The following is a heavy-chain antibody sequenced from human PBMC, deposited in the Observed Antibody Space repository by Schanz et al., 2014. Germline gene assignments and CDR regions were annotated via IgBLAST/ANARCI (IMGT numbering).Heavy chain of an antibody. J-gene: IGHJ4*02. CDR2: VNHGGYT. V-gene: IGHV4-34*01. D-gene: IGHD1-7*01. Sequence: QVQLQQWGAGLLKPSETLSLTCAFSGGSFSGYWWTWVRQSPGKGLEWIGEVNHGGYTNYNPSLKRRVTVSVDMSKKQSSLRLSSVTAADTAAYYCATWSGTRLFHNWGQGTLVTVSS. CDR1: GGSFSGYW. CDR3: ATWSGTRLFHN.